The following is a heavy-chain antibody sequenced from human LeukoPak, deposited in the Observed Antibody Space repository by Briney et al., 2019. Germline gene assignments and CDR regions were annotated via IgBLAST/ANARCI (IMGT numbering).Heavy chain of an antibody. D-gene: IGHD3-3*01. CDR3: ARGCRYDFWSGYYEFANWFDP. J-gene: IGHJ5*02. V-gene: IGHV4-34*01. CDR2: INHSGST. Sequence: SETLSLTCAVYGGSFSGYYWSWIRQPPGKGLEWIGEINHSGSTNYNPSLKSRVTISVDTSKNQFSLKLSSVTAADTAVYYCARGCRYDFWSGYYEFANWFDPWGQGTLATVSS. CDR1: GGSFSGYY.